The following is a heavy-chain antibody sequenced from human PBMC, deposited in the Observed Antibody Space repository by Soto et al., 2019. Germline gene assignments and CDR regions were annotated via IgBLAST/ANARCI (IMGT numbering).Heavy chain of an antibody. Sequence: QVQLQQWGAGLLKPSETLSLNCAVTGGSLSGYYWSWIRQPPGKGLAWIGEVKDGGHTNYSPSLRGRVTISSDTSNHQFSLRLNSVTAADTGVYYCARGQEGVVATHWDQGSLVTVSS. D-gene: IGHD5-12*01. V-gene: IGHV4-34*01. J-gene: IGHJ4*02. CDR2: VKDGGHT. CDR3: ARGQEGVVATH. CDR1: GGSLSGYY.